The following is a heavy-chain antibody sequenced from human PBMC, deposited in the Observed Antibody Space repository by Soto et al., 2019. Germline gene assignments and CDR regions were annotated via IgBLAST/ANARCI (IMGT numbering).Heavy chain of an antibody. V-gene: IGHV1-8*01. D-gene: IGHD2-21*01. Sequence: ASVKVSCKASGYTFTSYDINWVRQATGQGLEWMGWMNPNSGNTAYAQKFQGRVTMTRNTSISTAYMELSSLRSEDTAVYYCAREVARVMAVWGQGTTVPVSS. CDR1: GYTFTSYD. J-gene: IGHJ6*02. CDR2: MNPNSGNT. CDR3: AREVARVMAV.